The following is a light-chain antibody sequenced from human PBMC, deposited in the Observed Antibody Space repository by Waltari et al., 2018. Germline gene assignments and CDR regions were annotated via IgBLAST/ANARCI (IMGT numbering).Light chain of an antibody. Sequence: QTVVTQEPSLSVSPGGTVTLTCALSSGSVSSTSFVSWYQQSPGQPPRTLVYKANSRSSGVPDRFSGSIFGNKAALIITGAQADDESDYFCLVYMGSGIWVFGGGTKLTVL. CDR3: LVYMGSGIWV. J-gene: IGLJ3*02. CDR2: KAN. CDR1: SGSVSSTSF. V-gene: IGLV8-61*01.